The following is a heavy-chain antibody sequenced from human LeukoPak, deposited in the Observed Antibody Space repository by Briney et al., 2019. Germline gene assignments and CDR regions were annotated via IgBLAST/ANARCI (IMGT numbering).Heavy chain of an antibody. CDR2: INHSGSA. J-gene: IGHJ4*02. CDR1: GGSFSGYY. CDR3: ARGLSPRINMVRGVRPPFRGVFDY. V-gene: IGHV4-34*01. D-gene: IGHD3-10*01. Sequence: SETLSLTCAVYGGSFSGYYWSWIRQPPGKGLEWIGEINHSGSANYYPSLKSRVTISVDTSKNQFSLKLSSVTAADTAVYYCARGLSPRINMVRGVRPPFRGVFDYWGQGTLVTVSS.